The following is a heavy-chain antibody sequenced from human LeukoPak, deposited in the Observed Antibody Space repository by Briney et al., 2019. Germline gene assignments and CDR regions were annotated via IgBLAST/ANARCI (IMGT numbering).Heavy chain of an antibody. J-gene: IGHJ4*02. V-gene: IGHV3-33*01. Sequence: PGRSLRLSCAASGFTFSSYGMHWVRQAPGKGLEWVAVIWSDGSNKHYADSARGRFTISRDNSKNTLYLQMNSLRAEDTAVYYCARKEDKEFDYWGQGTLVTVSS. CDR2: IWSDGSNK. CDR3: ARKEDKEFDY. CDR1: GFTFSSYG. D-gene: IGHD2-15*01.